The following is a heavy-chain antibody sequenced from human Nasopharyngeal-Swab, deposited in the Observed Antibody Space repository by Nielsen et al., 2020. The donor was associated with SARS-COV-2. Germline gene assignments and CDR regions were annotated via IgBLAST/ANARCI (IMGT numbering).Heavy chain of an antibody. J-gene: IGHJ6*03. V-gene: IGHV1-8*01. Sequence: ASVKVSCKASGYTFTSYDINWVRQATGQGLEWMGWMNPNSGNTGYAQKFQGRVTMTRNTSISTAYMELSSLRSEDTAVYYCARGFIVATIFHYYYYMDVWGKRTTVTVSS. CDR3: ARGFIVATIFHYYYYMDV. CDR2: MNPNSGNT. CDR1: GYTFTSYD. D-gene: IGHD5-12*01.